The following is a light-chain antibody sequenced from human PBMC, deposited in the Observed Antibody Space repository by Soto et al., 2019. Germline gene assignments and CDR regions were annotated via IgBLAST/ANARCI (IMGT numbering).Light chain of an antibody. CDR2: GAS. J-gene: IGKJ5*01. Sequence: EIVLTQSPCTLSLSPGERATLSCRASQSVSSSYLAWYQQKPGQAPRLLIYGASSRATGIPDRFSGSGSGTDFTLTISRLEPEDFAVYYCQQYGSYRSITFGQGTRLEIK. CDR1: QSVSSSY. V-gene: IGKV3-20*01. CDR3: QQYGSYRSIT.